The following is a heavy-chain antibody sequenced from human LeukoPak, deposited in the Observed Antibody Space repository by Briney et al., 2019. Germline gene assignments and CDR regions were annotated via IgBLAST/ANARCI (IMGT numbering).Heavy chain of an antibody. V-gene: IGHV3-21*01. J-gene: IGHJ4*02. Sequence: GGSLRLSCAASGFTFSSYSMNWVRQAPGKGLEWVSSIGSSSSYIYYADSVKGRFTISRDNAKNSLYLQMNSLRAEDTAVYYCARESGGDGYLRWGQGTLVTVSS. D-gene: IGHD5-24*01. CDR2: IGSSSSYI. CDR3: ARESGGDGYLR. CDR1: GFTFSSYS.